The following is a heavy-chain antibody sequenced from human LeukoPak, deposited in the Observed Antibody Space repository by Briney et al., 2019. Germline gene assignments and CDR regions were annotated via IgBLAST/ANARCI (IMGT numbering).Heavy chain of an antibody. V-gene: IGHV3-7*01. Sequence: PGGSLRLSCAASEFSFSSYWMSWVRQAPGKGLEWVANIQSDGSVQQYVDSVKGRLTISRDNAKNSLYLQMNSLRAEDTAVYYCARIPRGSGWSFLDFWGQGTLVTV. CDR2: IQSDGSVQ. CDR3: ARIPRGSGWSFLDF. CDR1: EFSFSSYW. D-gene: IGHD6-19*01. J-gene: IGHJ4*02.